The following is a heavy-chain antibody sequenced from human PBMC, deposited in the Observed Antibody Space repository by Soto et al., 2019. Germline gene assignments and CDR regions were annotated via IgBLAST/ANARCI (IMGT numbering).Heavy chain of an antibody. Sequence: EVQLVESGGGLVQPGRSLRLSCAASGFTFDGYAMHWVRQAPGKGPEWVSGITWNSGSRGYADSVKGRFTISRDNAKNSLYLQMNSLRAEDTALYYCATSEGDLEILKTTATTFWGPLHIWGQGTMVTVSS. CDR2: ITWNSGSR. V-gene: IGHV3-9*01. CDR3: ATSEGDLEILKTTATTFWGPLHI. J-gene: IGHJ3*02. CDR1: GFTFDGYA. D-gene: IGHD4-17*01.